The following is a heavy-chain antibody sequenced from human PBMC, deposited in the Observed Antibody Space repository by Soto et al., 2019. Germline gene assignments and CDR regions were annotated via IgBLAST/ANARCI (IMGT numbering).Heavy chain of an antibody. CDR3: ARANSSTWYKLEYKWFDP. J-gene: IGHJ5*02. D-gene: IGHD6-13*01. V-gene: IGHV4-59*01. Sequence: PSETLSLTCTVSGASINDFYWSWIRQTPGKGLEWVGFMYYSETTKYNPSLKGQVNMSLDTSKNQVSLHLKSVTAADTAVYYCARANSSTWYKLEYKWFDPWGQGTQVTVS. CDR1: GASINDFY. CDR2: MYYSETT.